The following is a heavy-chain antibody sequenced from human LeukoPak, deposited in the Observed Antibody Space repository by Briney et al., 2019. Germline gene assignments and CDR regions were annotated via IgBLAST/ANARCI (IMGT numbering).Heavy chain of an antibody. V-gene: IGHV4-39*01. D-gene: IGHD5-18*01. CDR3: ARLRDEGYSYGSLDY. CDR1: GGPISSGSYY. Sequence: PSETLSLSCTVSGGPISSGSYYWGWIRQPPGKGLEWIGSIYYSGNTYYNPSLKSRVTISVDTSKNQFSLKLSSVTAADTAVYYCARLRDEGYSYGSLDYWGQGTLVTVSS. J-gene: IGHJ4*02. CDR2: IYYSGNT.